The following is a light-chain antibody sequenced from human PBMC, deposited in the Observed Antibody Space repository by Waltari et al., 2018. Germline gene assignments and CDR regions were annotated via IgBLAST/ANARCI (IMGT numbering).Light chain of an antibody. CDR3: QQFYDWPLT. Sequence: EIVMTQSPVTLSVSPGESVTISCRASRTVDNNMAWYQQKPGQAPRLLIYGPSTRAPGIPARFSGTGSGTEFTLTISSVQSADFAVYYCQQFYDWPLTFGGGTKVELK. V-gene: IGKV3-15*01. J-gene: IGKJ4*01. CDR1: RTVDNN. CDR2: GPS.